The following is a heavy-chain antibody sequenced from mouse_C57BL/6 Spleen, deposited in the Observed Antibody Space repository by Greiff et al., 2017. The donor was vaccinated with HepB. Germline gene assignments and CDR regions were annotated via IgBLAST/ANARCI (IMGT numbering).Heavy chain of an antibody. Sequence: VQLQQPGTELVKPGASVKLSCKASGYTFTSYRMHWVKQRPGQGLEWIGNINPSNGGTNNNEKFKSKATLTVDKSSSTAYMQLSSLTSEDSAVYECAGVGYDDSSPRAMDYWGQGTSVTVSS. J-gene: IGHJ4*01. D-gene: IGHD1-1*01. CDR3: AGVGYDDSSPRAMDY. V-gene: IGHV1-53*01. CDR2: INPSNGGT. CDR1: GYTFTSYR.